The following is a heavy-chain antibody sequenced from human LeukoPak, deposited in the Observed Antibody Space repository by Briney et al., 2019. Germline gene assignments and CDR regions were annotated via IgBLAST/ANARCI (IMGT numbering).Heavy chain of an antibody. D-gene: IGHD1-14*01. Sequence: GESLKISCQGSGYSSSNYWIVWVRQMSGKGLEWMGIIYPGDSDIKYSPSFQGQVTVSADKSTSTAYLQWSSLKASDTAMYYCAGLREPGFHFDYWGQGTLVTVSS. J-gene: IGHJ4*02. CDR2: IYPGDSDI. CDR3: AGLREPGFHFDY. CDR1: GYSSSNYW. V-gene: IGHV5-51*01.